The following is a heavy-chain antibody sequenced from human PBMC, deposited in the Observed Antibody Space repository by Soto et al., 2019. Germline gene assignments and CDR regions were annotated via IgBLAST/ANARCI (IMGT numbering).Heavy chain of an antibody. J-gene: IGHJ4*02. CDR2: INAGNGNT. Sequence: GASVKVSCKASGYTFTSYAMHWVRQAPGQRLEWMGWINAGNGNTKYSQKFQGRVTITRDTSASTAYMELSSLRSEDTAVYYCARVFGRRDGHNVFGYWGQGTLVTVSS. D-gene: IGHD3-10*01. V-gene: IGHV1-3*01. CDR1: GYTFTSYA. CDR3: ARVFGRRDGHNVFGY.